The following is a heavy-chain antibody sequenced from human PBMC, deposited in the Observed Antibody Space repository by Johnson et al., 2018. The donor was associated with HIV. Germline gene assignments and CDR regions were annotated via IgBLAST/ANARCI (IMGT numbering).Heavy chain of an antibody. CDR1: GFTFSSYA. CDR3: ASEYSYGSHDAFDI. D-gene: IGHD5-18*01. Sequence: QVQLVESGGGVVQPGRSLRLSCAASGFTFSSYAMHWVRQAPGKGLEWVAVISYDGSNKYYADSVKGRFTISRDNSKNTLYLQMNSRRAEDTAGYYCASEYSYGSHDAFDIWGQGTMVTVSS. V-gene: IGHV3-30-3*01. J-gene: IGHJ3*02. CDR2: ISYDGSNK.